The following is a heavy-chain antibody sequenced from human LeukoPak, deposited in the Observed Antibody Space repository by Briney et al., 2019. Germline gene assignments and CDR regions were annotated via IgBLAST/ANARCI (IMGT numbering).Heavy chain of an antibody. CDR1: GFTFSSYE. CDR2: ISSSGSTI. V-gene: IGHV3-48*03. Sequence: PGGSLRLSCAASGFTFSSYEMNWVRQAPGKGLEWVSYISSSGSTIYYADSVKGRFTVSRDNAKKSLFLQMNSLRAEDTAVYYCARDRGVALQLWTDLDYWGQGTLVTVSS. D-gene: IGHD5-18*01. J-gene: IGHJ4*02. CDR3: ARDRGVALQLWTDLDY.